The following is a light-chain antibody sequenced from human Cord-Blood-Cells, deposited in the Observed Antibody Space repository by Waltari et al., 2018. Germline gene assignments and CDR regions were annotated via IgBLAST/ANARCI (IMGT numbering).Light chain of an antibody. CDR2: DCS. V-gene: IGLV2-11*01. J-gene: IGLJ3*02. CDR1: SSDVGGYNY. Sequence: QSALTQPRSVSGSPGQSVTISCTGTSSDVGGYNYVSWYQQHPGEAPKLMIYDCSKRPSGVPDRCSGSKSGNTASLTISGLQAEDEADYYCCSYAGSYTWVFGGGTKLTVL. CDR3: CSYAGSYTWV.